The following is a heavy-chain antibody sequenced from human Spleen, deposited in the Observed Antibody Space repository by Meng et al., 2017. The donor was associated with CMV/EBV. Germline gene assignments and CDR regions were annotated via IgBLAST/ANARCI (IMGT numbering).Heavy chain of an antibody. J-gene: IGHJ4*02. Sequence: KVSCKGSGYSFTSYWIGWVRQMPGKGLEWMGIIYLGDSDTRYSPSFQGQVTISADKSISTAYLQWSSLKASDTAMYYCARLATADYYFDYWGQGTLVTVSS. CDR2: IYLGDSDT. CDR1: GYSFTSYW. D-gene: IGHD6-13*01. CDR3: ARLATADYYFDY. V-gene: IGHV5-51*01.